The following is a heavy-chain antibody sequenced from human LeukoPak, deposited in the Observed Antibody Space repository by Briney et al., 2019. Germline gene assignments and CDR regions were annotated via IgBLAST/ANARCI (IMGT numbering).Heavy chain of an antibody. D-gene: IGHD3-22*01. CDR1: GGSISSYY. V-gene: IGHV4-4*07. Sequence: SETLSLTCTVSGGSISSYYWSWIRQPPGKGLGWIGRICTSGSTNYNPSLKSRVTMSVDTSKNQFSLKLSSVTAADTAVYYCARDRLDSSGYYFETDYWGQGTLVTVSS. CDR3: ARDRLDSSGYYFETDY. J-gene: IGHJ4*02. CDR2: ICTSGST.